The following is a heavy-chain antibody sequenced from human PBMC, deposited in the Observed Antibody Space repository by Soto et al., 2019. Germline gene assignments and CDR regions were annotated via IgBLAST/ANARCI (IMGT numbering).Heavy chain of an antibody. V-gene: IGHV1-8*01. Sequence: ASVKVSCKASGYTFTSYDINWVRQATGQGLEWMGWMNPNSGITGYAQKFQGRVTMTRNTSISTAYMELSSLRSEDTAVYYCASIAAAGTRYYYGMDVWGQGTTVTVSS. D-gene: IGHD6-13*01. CDR3: ASIAAAGTRYYYGMDV. CDR1: GYTFTSYD. CDR2: MNPNSGIT. J-gene: IGHJ6*02.